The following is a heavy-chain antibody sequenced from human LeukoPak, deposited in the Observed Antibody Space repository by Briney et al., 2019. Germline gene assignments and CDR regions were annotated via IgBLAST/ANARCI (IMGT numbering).Heavy chain of an antibody. D-gene: IGHD4-17*01. J-gene: IGHJ4*02. Sequence: SETLSLTCTVSGGSISSYYWSWIRQPPGKGLEWIGYIYYSWSTNYNPSLKSRVTISVDTSKNQFSLKLSSVTAADTAVYYCARGLGTVTSFDYWGQGTLVTVSS. V-gene: IGHV4-59*01. CDR1: GGSISSYY. CDR3: ARGLGTVTSFDY. CDR2: IYYSWST.